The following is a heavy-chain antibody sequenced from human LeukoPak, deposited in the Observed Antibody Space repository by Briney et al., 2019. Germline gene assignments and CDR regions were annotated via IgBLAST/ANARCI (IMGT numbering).Heavy chain of an antibody. CDR2: IIAGGISI. CDR1: GLTFASYD. D-gene: IGHD6-13*01. Sequence: GGSLRLPCAAAGLTFASYDIDWVRQSPGKGPEWVSYIIAGGISIKYADSVKGRFTISRDNAKTLVYLQMDSLRAEDTAVYYCVPPAAGLHRTISTEYFQHWGQGTPVIVSS. CDR3: VPPAAGLHRTISTEYFQH. V-gene: IGHV3-48*03. J-gene: IGHJ1*01.